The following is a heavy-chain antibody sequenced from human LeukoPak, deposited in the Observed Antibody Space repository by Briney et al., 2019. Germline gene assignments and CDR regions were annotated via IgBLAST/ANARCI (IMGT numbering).Heavy chain of an antibody. CDR1: GYTFTDYY. CDR2: INPNSGDT. V-gene: IGHV1-2*02. Sequence: ASVKLSCKASGYTFTDYYMHWVRQAPGHGVEWMGWINPNSGDTNHAQNFQGRVTLTRDTSISTAYMELSSLRSDDSAVYYCAGEYCSGGSCRQGFDYWGQGTLVTVSS. J-gene: IGHJ4*02. D-gene: IGHD2-15*01. CDR3: AGEYCSGGSCRQGFDY.